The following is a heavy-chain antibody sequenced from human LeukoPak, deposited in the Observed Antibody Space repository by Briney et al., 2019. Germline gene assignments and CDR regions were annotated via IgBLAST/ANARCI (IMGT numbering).Heavy chain of an antibody. CDR3: ARGGVCSSTSCYPYYYYGMDV. CDR1: GFTFSYYG. V-gene: IGHV3-33*01. CDR2: MWSNGYSR. J-gene: IGHJ6*02. D-gene: IGHD2-2*01. Sequence: GRSLRLSCTASGFTFSYYGMHWVRQAPGKGLEWVAVMWSNGYSRYYADSVKGRSTISRDNSKNTLYLQMNSLRAEDTAVYYCARGGVCSSTSCYPYYYYGMDVWGQGTTVTVSS.